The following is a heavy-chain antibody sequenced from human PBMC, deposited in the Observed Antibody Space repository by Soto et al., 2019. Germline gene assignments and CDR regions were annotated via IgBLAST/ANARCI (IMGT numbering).Heavy chain of an antibody. V-gene: IGHV4-59*01. CDR1: GVSMSCYD. CDR2: IYASGST. J-gene: IGHJ5*02. D-gene: IGHD6-19*01. Sequence: AESLCLTCAASGVSMSCYDLNWVRQPPGKGLEWVGYIYASGSTNYNPSFKNRVAISTDTSKRQISMNLTSVPAADTAVYYRATAYGGWPPASWGQGTLVTVS. CDR3: ATAYGGWPPAS.